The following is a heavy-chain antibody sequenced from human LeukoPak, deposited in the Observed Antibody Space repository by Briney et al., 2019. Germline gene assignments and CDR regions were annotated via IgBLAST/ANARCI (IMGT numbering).Heavy chain of an antibody. Sequence: GGSLRLSCAASGFTFSSYSMSWVRQAPGKGLEWVSSISSSSSYIYYADSVKGRFTISRDNAKNSLYLQMNSLRAEDTAVYYCARESCSSTSCYYYYGMDVWGQGTTVTVSS. J-gene: IGHJ6*02. CDR2: ISSSSSYI. D-gene: IGHD2-2*01. CDR3: ARESCSSTSCYYYYGMDV. CDR1: GFTFSSYS. V-gene: IGHV3-21*01.